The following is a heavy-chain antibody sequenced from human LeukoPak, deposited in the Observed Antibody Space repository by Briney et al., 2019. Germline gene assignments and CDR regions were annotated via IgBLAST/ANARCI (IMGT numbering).Heavy chain of an antibody. CDR1: GGSISSGGYY. CDR2: IYYSGST. D-gene: IGHD3-10*01. V-gene: IGHV4-30-4*01. J-gene: IGHJ6*02. Sequence: SQTLSLTCTVSGGSISSGGYYWSWIRQPPGKGLEWIGYIYYSGSTYYNPSLKSRVTISVDTSKNQFSLKLSSVTAADTAVYYCARDEFYYYYGMDVWGQGTTVTVSS. CDR3: ARDEFYYYYGMDV.